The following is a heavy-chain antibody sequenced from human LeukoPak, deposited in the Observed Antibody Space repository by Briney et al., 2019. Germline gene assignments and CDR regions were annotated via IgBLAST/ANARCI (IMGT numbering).Heavy chain of an antibody. CDR2: HNPNSGGT. CDR1: GYTFPGYY. D-gene: IGHD3-9*01. V-gene: IGHV1-2*02. Sequence: ASVKVSCKASGYTFPGYYMNWVRQAPGQGLEWMGWHNPNSGGTNYAQKFQGRVTMTRDTSISTAYMEVSRLRSDETAVYYCARRHLTGSAIDYWGQGILVTVSS. J-gene: IGHJ4*02. CDR3: ARRHLTGSAIDY.